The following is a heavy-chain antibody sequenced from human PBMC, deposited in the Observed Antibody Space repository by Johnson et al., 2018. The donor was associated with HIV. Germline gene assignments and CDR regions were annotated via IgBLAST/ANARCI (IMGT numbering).Heavy chain of an antibody. Sequence: QVQLVESGGGVVQPGGSLRLSCAASGFTFSSYGMHWVRQAPGKGLEWVAFIRYDGGNKSYADSVKGRFTISRDNSKNTLYLQMNSLRAEDTAVYYCARLYYYDSSGYYVGAFDIWGQGTMVTVSS. V-gene: IGHV3-30*02. D-gene: IGHD3-22*01. J-gene: IGHJ3*02. CDR1: GFTFSSYG. CDR3: ARLYYYDSSGYYVGAFDI. CDR2: IRYDGGNK.